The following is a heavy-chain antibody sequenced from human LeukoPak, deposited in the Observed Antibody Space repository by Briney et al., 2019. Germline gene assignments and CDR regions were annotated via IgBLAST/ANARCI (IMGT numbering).Heavy chain of an antibody. V-gene: IGHV4-34*01. CDR1: GGSFSGYY. CDR2: INHSGST. Sequence: PSETLSLTCAVYGGSFSGYYWSWIRQPPGKGLEWIGEINHSGSTNYNPSLKSRVTISVDTSKNQFSLKLSSVTAADTAVYYCARARFPLDYWGQGTLVTVSS. J-gene: IGHJ4*02. CDR3: ARARFPLDY.